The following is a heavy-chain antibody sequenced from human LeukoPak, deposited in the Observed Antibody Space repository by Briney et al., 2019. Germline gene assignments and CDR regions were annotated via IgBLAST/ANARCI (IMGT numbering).Heavy chain of an antibody. CDR3: ARAVVPAAHDY. CDR1: GYTFTGYY. V-gene: IGHV1-2*02. D-gene: IGHD2-2*01. Sequence: ASVKVSCKASGYTFTGYYIHWVRHWVRQAPGQVLEWMGWINPNNGGTNYAQKFLGRVTMTRDTSISTAYMELSRLRSDDTAVYYCARAVVPAAHDYWGQGTLVTVSS. CDR2: INPNNGGT. J-gene: IGHJ4*02.